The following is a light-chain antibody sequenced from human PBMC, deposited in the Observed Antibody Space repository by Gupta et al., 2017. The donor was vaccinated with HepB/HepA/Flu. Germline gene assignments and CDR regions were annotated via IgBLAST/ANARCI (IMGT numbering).Light chain of an antibody. Sequence: EIVLTQSPGTLSLSPGERATLSCRASQSVSSSYLAWYQQKPGQAPRLLMYGSSSRATGIPDRFSGSESGTDFTLTISRLEPEDFAVYYCQQEGSSPKTFGQGTKVEIK. CDR1: QSVSSSY. J-gene: IGKJ1*01. CDR2: GSS. CDR3: QQEGSSPKT. V-gene: IGKV3-20*01.